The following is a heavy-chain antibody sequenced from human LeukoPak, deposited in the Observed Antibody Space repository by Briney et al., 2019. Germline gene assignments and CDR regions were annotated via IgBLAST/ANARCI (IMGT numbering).Heavy chain of an antibody. CDR2: INWNGGST. CDR1: GFTFDDYG. Sequence: PGGSLRLSCAASGFTFDDYGMSWVRQAPGKGLEWVSGINWNGGSTGYADSVESRFTISRDNAKNSLYLQMNSLRAEDTALYYCARGTTYYYYYYMDVWAKGPRSPSP. V-gene: IGHV3-20*04. CDR3: ARGTTYYYYYYMDV. J-gene: IGHJ6*03. D-gene: IGHD1-1*01.